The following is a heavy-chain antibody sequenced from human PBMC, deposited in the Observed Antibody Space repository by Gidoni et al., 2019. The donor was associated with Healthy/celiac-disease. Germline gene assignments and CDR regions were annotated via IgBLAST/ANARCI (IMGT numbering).Heavy chain of an antibody. CDR1: GCSLSSSRYY. V-gene: IGHV4-39*01. CDR3: ARHPLYDSSGYYPYYFDY. Sequence: LQLQESGPGLVKPSETLSLPCTVSGCSLSSSRYYWGWILQPPGKGLEWIGSIYYSGSTYYNPSLKSRVTISVDTSKNQFSLKLSSVTAADTAVYYCARHPLYDSSGYYPYYFDYWGQGTLVTVSS. J-gene: IGHJ4*02. D-gene: IGHD3-22*01. CDR2: IYYSGST.